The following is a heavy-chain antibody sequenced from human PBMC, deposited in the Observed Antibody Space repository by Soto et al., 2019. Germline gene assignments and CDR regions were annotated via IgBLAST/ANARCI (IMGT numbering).Heavy chain of an antibody. V-gene: IGHV1-2*02. J-gene: IGHJ6*02. D-gene: IGHD3-3*01. CDR3: ARTLLYDYGMDV. CDR1: GYTFTGYY. Sequence: QVQLVQSGAEVKKPGASVKVSCKASGYTFTGYYMHWVRQAPGQGLEWMGWINPNSGVTNYAQKFQGRVTMTRDTSISTAYMELSRLRSDDTAVYYCARTLLYDYGMDVWGQGTTVTVSS. CDR2: INPNSGVT.